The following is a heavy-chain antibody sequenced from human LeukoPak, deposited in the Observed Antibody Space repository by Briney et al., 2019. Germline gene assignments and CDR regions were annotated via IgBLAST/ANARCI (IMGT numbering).Heavy chain of an antibody. V-gene: IGHV1-8*03. Sequence: ASVKVSCKASGYTFTSYDINWVRQATGQGLEWMGWMNPNSGNTGYAQKFQGRVTITRNTSISTAYMELSSLRSEDTAVYYCARVPINTYYGSGSFQGLFFDYWGQGTLVTVSS. D-gene: IGHD3-10*01. CDR3: ARVPINTYYGSGSFQGLFFDY. CDR1: GYTFTSYD. J-gene: IGHJ4*02. CDR2: MNPNSGNT.